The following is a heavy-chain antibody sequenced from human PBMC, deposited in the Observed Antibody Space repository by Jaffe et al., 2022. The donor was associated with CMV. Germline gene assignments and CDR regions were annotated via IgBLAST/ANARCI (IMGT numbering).Heavy chain of an antibody. CDR2: ISGSGEST. D-gene: IGHD6-13*01. J-gene: IGHJ4*02. CDR3: AKAPFVAAAGAVDY. V-gene: IGHV3-23*04. CDR1: GFAFSRYA. Sequence: EVQLVESGGGLVQPGGSLRLSCAASGFAFSRYAMTWIRQAPGKGLDYVSVISGSGESTYYADSVKGRFTISRDNSKNTLFMQMNSLRADDTAVYYCAKAPFVAAAGAVDYWGQGTLVTVSS.